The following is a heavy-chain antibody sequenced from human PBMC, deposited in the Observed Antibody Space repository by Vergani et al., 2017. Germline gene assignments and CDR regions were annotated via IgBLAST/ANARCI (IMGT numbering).Heavy chain of an antibody. J-gene: IGHJ5*02. CDR1: GYTFTSYG. Sequence: QVQLVQSGAEVKKPGASVKVSCKASGYTFTSYGISWVRQAPGQGLEWMGWISAYNGNTNYAQKLQGRVTMTTDTATSTTYMGLRSLRSDETAVYYCARTQYYHDSSGWFDPWGQGTLVTVSS. CDR2: ISAYNGNT. V-gene: IGHV1-18*04. D-gene: IGHD3-22*01. CDR3: ARTQYYHDSSGWFDP.